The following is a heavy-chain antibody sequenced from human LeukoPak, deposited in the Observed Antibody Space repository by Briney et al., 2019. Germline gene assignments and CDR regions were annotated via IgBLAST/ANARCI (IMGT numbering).Heavy chain of an antibody. CDR1: GGSISSYY. CDR2: INHSGST. V-gene: IGHV4-34*01. D-gene: IGHD3-9*01. CDR3: ARTYYDILTGYYFDY. J-gene: IGHJ4*02. Sequence: PSETLSLTCTVSGGSISSYYWSWIRQPPGKGLEWIGEINHSGSTNYNPSLKSRVTISVDTSKNQFSLKLSSVTAADTAVYYCARTYYDILTGYYFDYWGRGTLVTVSS.